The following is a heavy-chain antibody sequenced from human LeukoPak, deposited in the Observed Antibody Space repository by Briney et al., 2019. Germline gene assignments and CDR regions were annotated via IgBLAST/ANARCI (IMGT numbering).Heavy chain of an antibody. V-gene: IGHV5-51*01. Sequence: GESLKISCKGSGYSFTNYWIGWVRQMPGKGLEWMGIIYPGDSGTRYSPSFQGQVTISADKSVGTAYLQWRSLKASDTAMYYCARANNPNILTTYYGYWGRGTLVTVSS. D-gene: IGHD3-9*01. CDR2: IYPGDSGT. J-gene: IGHJ4*02. CDR1: GYSFTNYW. CDR3: ARANNPNILTTYYGY.